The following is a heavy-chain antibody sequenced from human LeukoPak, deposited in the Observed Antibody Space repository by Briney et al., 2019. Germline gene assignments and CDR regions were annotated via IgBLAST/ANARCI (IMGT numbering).Heavy chain of an antibody. CDR2: VNPKSGDT. J-gene: IGHJ6*03. CDR1: GYSFTGYH. V-gene: IGHV1-2*02. D-gene: IGHD3-10*01. CDR3: ARDRETIITLSRGVYYYMDV. Sequence: ASVKVSCKASGYSFTGYHVHWVRQAPGQGLEWMGWVNPKSGDTDYAQKFKDRVTMTRDTSITTAYMELTRLTSDDTAVYYCARDRETIITLSRGVYYYMDVWGKGTTVTISS.